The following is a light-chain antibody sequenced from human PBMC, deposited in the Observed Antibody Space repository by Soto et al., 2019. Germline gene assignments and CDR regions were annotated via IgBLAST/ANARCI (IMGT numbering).Light chain of an antibody. CDR2: EVS. CDR1: SSDVGGYNY. V-gene: IGLV2-14*01. J-gene: IGLJ2*01. CDR3: SSYTSSSTVV. Sequence: QYVLTQPASVSGSPGQPITISCTGTSSDVGGYNYVSWYQEHPGNAPKLIIYEVSNRPSGVSNRFSGSKSGNTASLTISGLQAEDEADYYCSSYTSSSTVVFGGGTKLTVL.